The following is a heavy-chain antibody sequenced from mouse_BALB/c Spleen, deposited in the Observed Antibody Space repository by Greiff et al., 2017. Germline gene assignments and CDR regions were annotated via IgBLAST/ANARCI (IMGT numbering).Heavy chain of an antibody. D-gene: IGHD1-1*01. J-gene: IGHJ3*01. Sequence: EVQLQESGPGLVKPSQSLSLTCSVTGYSITSGYYWNWIRQFPGNKLEWIGYISYDGSNNYNPSLKNRISITRDTSKNQFFLKLNSVTTEDTATYYCAREGGSKRFAYWGQGTLVTVSA. CDR1: GYSITSGYY. CDR2: ISYDGSN. V-gene: IGHV3-6*02. CDR3: AREGGSKRFAY.